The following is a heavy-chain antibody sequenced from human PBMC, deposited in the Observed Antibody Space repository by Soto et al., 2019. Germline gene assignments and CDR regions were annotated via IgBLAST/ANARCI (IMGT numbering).Heavy chain of an antibody. CDR3: AKDGRYSSSWYGRPRY. J-gene: IGHJ4*02. Sequence: QVQLVESGGGVVQPGRSLRLSCAASGFTFSSYGMHWVRQAPGKGLEWVAVISYDGSNKYYADSVKGRFTISRDNXKXXLDLQMNSLRAEDTAVYYCAKDGRYSSSWYGRPRYWGQGTLVTVSS. CDR2: ISYDGSNK. V-gene: IGHV3-30*18. CDR1: GFTFSSYG. D-gene: IGHD6-13*01.